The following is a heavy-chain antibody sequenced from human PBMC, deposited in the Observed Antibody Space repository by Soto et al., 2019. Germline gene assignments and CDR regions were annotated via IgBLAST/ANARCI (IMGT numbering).Heavy chain of an antibody. CDR2: IFPIDAEI. J-gene: IGHJ4*02. CDR1: GYNFTTDW. V-gene: IGHV5-51*01. Sequence: PGESLKLSCKTSGYNFTTDWIGWVRQKPGEGLEWMGIIFPIDAEITYSPSFEGQVTISADNSISTSYLQWSSLKASDTAMYYCARLLVGTYCDYGWGSKYWGQGTLVTVSS. D-gene: IGHD3-16*01. CDR3: ARLLVGTYCDYGWGSKY.